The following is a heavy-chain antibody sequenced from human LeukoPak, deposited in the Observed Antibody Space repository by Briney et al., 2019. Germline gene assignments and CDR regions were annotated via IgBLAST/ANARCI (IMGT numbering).Heavy chain of an antibody. V-gene: IGHV1-2*02. CDR3: ATERGPTTTTFDY. J-gene: IGHJ4*02. Sequence: GASVKVSCKASGYTFTGYYMHWVRQAPGQGLEWMGWINPNSGGTNYAQKFQGRVTMTRDTSISTAYMELSRLRSDDTAVYYCATERGPTTTTFDYWGQGTLVTVSS. D-gene: IGHD1-26*01. CDR1: GYTFTGYY. CDR2: INPNSGGT.